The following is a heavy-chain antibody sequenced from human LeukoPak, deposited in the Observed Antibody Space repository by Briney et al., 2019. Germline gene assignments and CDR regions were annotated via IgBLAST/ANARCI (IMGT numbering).Heavy chain of an antibody. V-gene: IGHV3-20*04. D-gene: IGHD3-10*01. CDR2: INWNGDRT. CDR3: ARSGYYGSGSYSDY. J-gene: IGHJ4*02. Sequence: GGSLRLSCAASGFTFDDYGMSWVRQAPGKGLEWVSGINWNGDRTGYADSVKGRFTISGDNAKNSLYLLMNSLRAEDTALYYCARSGYYGSGSYSDYWGQGTLVTVSS. CDR1: GFTFDDYG.